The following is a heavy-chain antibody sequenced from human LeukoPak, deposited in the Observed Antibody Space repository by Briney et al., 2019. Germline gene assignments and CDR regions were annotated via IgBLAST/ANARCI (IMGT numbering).Heavy chain of an antibody. J-gene: IGHJ6*02. V-gene: IGHV1-8*02. CDR2: MNPNSGNT. Sequence: GASVKVSCKASGYTFTSYDINWVRQATGQGLEWMGWMNPNSGNTGYAQKFQGRVTMTRNTSISTAYMELSSLRSEDTAVYYCARGQWLVRYYYYYGMDVWGQGTTVTVSS. CDR3: ARGQWLVRYYYYYGMDV. D-gene: IGHD6-19*01. CDR1: GYTFTSYD.